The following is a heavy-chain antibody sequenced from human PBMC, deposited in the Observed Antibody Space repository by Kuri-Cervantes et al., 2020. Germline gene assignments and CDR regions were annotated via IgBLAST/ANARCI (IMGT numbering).Heavy chain of an antibody. J-gene: IGHJ4*02. Sequence: SVKVSCKASGGTFSSYDSSWVRQAPGQGLEWMGGIIPIFGTANYAQKFQGRVTITADESSSTTYMELTSLRYEDTAVYYCVRTRREYSGYDHYWGQGTLVTVSS. CDR1: GGTFSSYD. V-gene: IGHV1-69*13. D-gene: IGHD5-12*01. CDR2: IIPIFGTA. CDR3: VRTRREYSGYDHY.